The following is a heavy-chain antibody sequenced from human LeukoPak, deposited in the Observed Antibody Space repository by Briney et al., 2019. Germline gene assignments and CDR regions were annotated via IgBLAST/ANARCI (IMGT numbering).Heavy chain of an antibody. Sequence: PGGSLRLSCAASGFTFSSFAMSWVRQAPGKGLEWVSGISSNSVPRTYYTDSVKGRSTISRDNSKDTLNLEMNSLRAEDTAVYYCAAAGRGDSSGYYYWGQGTLVTVSS. CDR1: GFTFSSFA. V-gene: IGHV3-23*01. J-gene: IGHJ4*02. D-gene: IGHD3-22*01. CDR3: AAAGRGDSSGYYY. CDR2: ISSNSVPRT.